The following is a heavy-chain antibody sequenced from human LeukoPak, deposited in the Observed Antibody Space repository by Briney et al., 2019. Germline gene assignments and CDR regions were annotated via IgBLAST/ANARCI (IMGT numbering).Heavy chain of an antibody. CDR3: ARKSSPKPFDI. Sequence: SQTLSLTCAISGYSVSCTSADWNWIRQSPSRCLEWLGRTYYRSKWYNDYAVSVKSRITINPDISRNQFSLQLNSVTPEDTAVYYCARKSSPKPFDIWGQGTMVTVSS. J-gene: IGHJ3*02. CDR2: TYYRSKWYN. D-gene: IGHD6-19*01. V-gene: IGHV6-1*01. CDR1: GYSVSCTSAD.